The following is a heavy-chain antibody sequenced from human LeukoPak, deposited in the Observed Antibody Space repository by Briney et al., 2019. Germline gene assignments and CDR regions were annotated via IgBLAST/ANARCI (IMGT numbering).Heavy chain of an antibody. CDR3: ARANYGDYFDY. CDR1: GGSISSYY. Sequence: PSETLSLTCTVSGGSISSYYWGWIRQPPGKGLEWIGYIFYTGSTNYNPSLKSRVTISVLTSKNRFSLKLSSVTAADTAVYYCARANYGDYFDYWGQGTLVTVSS. V-gene: IGHV4-59*01. J-gene: IGHJ4*02. D-gene: IGHD4-17*01. CDR2: IFYTGST.